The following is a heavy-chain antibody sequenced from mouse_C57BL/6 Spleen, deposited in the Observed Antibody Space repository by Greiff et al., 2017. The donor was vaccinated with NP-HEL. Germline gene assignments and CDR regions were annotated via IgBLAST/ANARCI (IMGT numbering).Heavy chain of an antibody. D-gene: IGHD2-2*01. CDR3: ARDGYDTWFAY. J-gene: IGHJ3*01. CDR2: INPNNGGT. V-gene: IGHV1-18*01. Sequence: VQLQQSGPELAKPGASVKIPCKASGYTFTDYNMDWVKQSHGKSLEWIGDINPNNGGTIYNQKFKGKATLTVDKSSSTAYMELRSLTSEDTAVYYCARDGYDTWFAYWGQGTLVTVSA. CDR1: GYTFTDYN.